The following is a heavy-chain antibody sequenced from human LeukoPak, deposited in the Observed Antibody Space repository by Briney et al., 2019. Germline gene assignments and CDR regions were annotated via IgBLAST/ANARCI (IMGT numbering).Heavy chain of an antibody. J-gene: IGHJ4*02. CDR1: GGSISPYY. CDR2: IYYNGNT. D-gene: IGHD3-10*01. CDR3: ARGLWGSGDEEFDY. Sequence: SETLSLTCTVSGGSISPYYWTWMRQPPGKGLEWIAFIYYNGNTNYNPSLKSRVTILVDTSKNQFSLKVNSVTAADTAVYYCARGLWGSGDEEFDYWGQGILVTVSS. V-gene: IGHV4-59*01.